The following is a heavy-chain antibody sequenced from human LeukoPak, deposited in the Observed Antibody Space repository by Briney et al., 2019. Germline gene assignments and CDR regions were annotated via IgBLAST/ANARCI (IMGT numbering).Heavy chain of an antibody. CDR2: IYYGGST. Sequence: PGGSLRLSCAASGLTVSSNYMTWARQAPGKGLDWVSVIYYGGSTYYADSVKGRFTISRDNSKNTLYLQMNSLRVEDTAVYYCARDHRNTMAVGGYDFHGMDVWGQGTTVTVSS. CDR1: GLTVSSNY. V-gene: IGHV3-53*01. D-gene: IGHD6-19*01. J-gene: IGHJ6*02. CDR3: ARDHRNTMAVGGYDFHGMDV.